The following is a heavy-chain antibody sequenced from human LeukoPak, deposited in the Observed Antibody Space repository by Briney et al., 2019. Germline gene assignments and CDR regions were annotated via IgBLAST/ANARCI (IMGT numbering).Heavy chain of an antibody. CDR3: ARAYYYGSGSYYKYWFDP. CDR1: GYTFTSYD. Sequence: ASVKVSCKASGYTFTSYDINWVRQATGQGLEWMGWMNPNSGSTGYAQKFQGRVTMTRNTSISTADMELSSLRSEDTAVYYCARAYYYGSGSYYKYWFDPWGQGTLVTVSS. V-gene: IGHV1-8*01. D-gene: IGHD3-10*01. J-gene: IGHJ5*02. CDR2: MNPNSGST.